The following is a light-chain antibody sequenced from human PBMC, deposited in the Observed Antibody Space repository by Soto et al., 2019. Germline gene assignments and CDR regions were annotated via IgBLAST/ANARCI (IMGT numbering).Light chain of an antibody. J-gene: IGKJ4*01. V-gene: IGKV1-5*03. Sequence: DIQMTQSPSSLSASVGDRVTITCRASESISNCLAWYQQKPGKAPKLLIFKASNFDRGVPARFSGSGSGTEFPLTISRLRDDAVANYSRQQYTTSPITFGGGTKVEIK. CDR1: ESISNC. CDR3: QQYTTSPIT. CDR2: KAS.